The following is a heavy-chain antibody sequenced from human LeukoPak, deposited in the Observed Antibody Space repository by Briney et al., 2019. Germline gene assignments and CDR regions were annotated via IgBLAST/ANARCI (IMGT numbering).Heavy chain of an antibody. V-gene: IGHV1-69*01. Sequence: ASVKVSCKASGGTFSSYAISWVRQAPGQGLEWMGGIIPIFGTANYAQKFQGRVTITADESTSTAYMELSSLRSEDTAVYYCARAGGIVAQVAGNYGMDVWGQGTTVTVSS. CDR1: GGTFSSYA. J-gene: IGHJ6*02. CDR2: IIPIFGTA. D-gene: IGHD6-19*01. CDR3: ARAGGIVAQVAGNYGMDV.